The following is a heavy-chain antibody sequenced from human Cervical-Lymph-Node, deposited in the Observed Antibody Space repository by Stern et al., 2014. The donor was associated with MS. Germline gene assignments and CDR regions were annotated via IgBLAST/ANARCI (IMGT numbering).Heavy chain of an antibody. D-gene: IGHD1-14*01. CDR1: GYTFTSHY. CDR3: ARGFVTTENWFDH. V-gene: IGHV1-46*01. Sequence: QLVQSGAEVKKPGDSVTVSCKASGYTFTSHYIHWVRQAPGQGLEWMGIFNPGGDTTSSAPQFQGRLTMTRDTSTSTVNLHLSSLRSDDTAVYYCARGFVTTENWFDHWGQGTLVTVSS. CDR2: FNPGGDTT. J-gene: IGHJ5*02.